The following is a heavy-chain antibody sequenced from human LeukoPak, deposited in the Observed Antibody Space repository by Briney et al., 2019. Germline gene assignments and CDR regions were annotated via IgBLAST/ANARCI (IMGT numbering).Heavy chain of an antibody. J-gene: IGHJ4*02. V-gene: IGHV4-34*01. CDR1: GGSFSGYY. Sequence: SETLSLTCAVYGGSFSGYYWSWIRQPPGKGLEWIGEINHSGSTNYNPSLKSRVTISVDTSKNQFSLKLSSVTAADTAVYYCARDYGSGRVLRDWGQGTLVTVSS. D-gene: IGHD3-10*01. CDR3: ARDYGSGRVLRD. CDR2: INHSGST.